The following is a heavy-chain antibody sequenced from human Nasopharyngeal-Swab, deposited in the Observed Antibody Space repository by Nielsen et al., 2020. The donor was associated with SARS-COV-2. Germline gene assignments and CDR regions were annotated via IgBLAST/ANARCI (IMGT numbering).Heavy chain of an antibody. CDR3: TRLGRSNAGYYYMDV. CDR1: GFTFSGSV. D-gene: IGHD3-22*01. J-gene: IGHJ6*03. V-gene: IGHV3-73*01. CDR2: IRSKANSYAT. Sequence: GESLKISCAASGFTFSGSVMHWVRQASGEGLEWVGRIRSKANSYATAYAASVKGRFTISRDDSKNTAFLQMKSLKTEDTAVYYCTRLGRSNAGYYYMDVWGKGTTVTVSS.